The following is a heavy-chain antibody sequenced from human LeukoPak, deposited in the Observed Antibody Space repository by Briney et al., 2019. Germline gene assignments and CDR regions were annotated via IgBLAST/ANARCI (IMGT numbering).Heavy chain of an antibody. V-gene: IGHV1-8*01. CDR3: ARAHYDFWGGWITAGSENPSYYYYYGMDV. J-gene: IGHJ6*02. D-gene: IGHD3-3*01. Sequence: ASVKVSCKASGYTFTSYDINWVRQATGQGLEWMGWMNPNSGNTGYAQKFQGRVTMTRNTSISTAYMELSSLRSEDTAVYYCARAHYDFWGGWITAGSENPSYYYYYGMDVWGQGTTVTVSS. CDR2: MNPNSGNT. CDR1: GYTFTSYD.